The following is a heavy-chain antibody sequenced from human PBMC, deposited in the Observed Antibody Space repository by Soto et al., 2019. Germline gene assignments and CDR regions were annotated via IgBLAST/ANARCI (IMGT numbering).Heavy chain of an antibody. J-gene: IGHJ3*02. CDR3: AKADCVSTSCSRGAFDI. CDR2: ISGSGGSA. D-gene: IGHD2-2*01. Sequence: GGSLRLSCAASGFTFTNYAMAWVRQAPGKGLEWVSGISGSGGSAYYTDSVKGRFTISRDSSKNTLDLQVNSLRAEDTAVYYCAKADCVSTSCSRGAFDIWGQGTMVTVSS. CDR1: GFTFTNYA. V-gene: IGHV3-23*01.